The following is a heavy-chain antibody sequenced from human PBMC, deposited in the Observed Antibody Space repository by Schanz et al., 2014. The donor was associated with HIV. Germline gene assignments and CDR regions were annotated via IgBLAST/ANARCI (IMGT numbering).Heavy chain of an antibody. CDR3: ARGRGTYNSGYYNPLDY. J-gene: IGHJ4*02. D-gene: IGHD3-22*01. CDR2: ITGSGANT. CDR1: GFTFSSYA. V-gene: IGHV3-23*01. Sequence: EVQLWESGGALVQPGGSLRLSCTASGFTFSSYAMSWVRQAPGKGLQWASTITGSGANTYYTDSMRARFTISRDNSKNTLYLQLNSLRAEDTAVYYCARGRGTYNSGYYNPLDYWGQGSLVTVSS.